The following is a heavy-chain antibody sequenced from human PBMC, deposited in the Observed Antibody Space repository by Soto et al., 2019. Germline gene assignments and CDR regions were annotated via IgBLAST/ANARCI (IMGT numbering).Heavy chain of an antibody. D-gene: IGHD2-2*01. Sequence: DVQLVESGGGLVQPGGSLRLSCAASGFTVSSNYMSWVRQAPGKGLEWVSVLHTDGSTDYADSVKGRFTISRDTSKNTLDLQMNSLRVEDTALYYCARVGDIVLVPAGRWGWFDPWGQGTLVTVSS. V-gene: IGHV3-66*01. CDR2: LHTDGST. CDR1: GFTVSSNY. CDR3: ARVGDIVLVPAGRWGWFDP. J-gene: IGHJ5*02.